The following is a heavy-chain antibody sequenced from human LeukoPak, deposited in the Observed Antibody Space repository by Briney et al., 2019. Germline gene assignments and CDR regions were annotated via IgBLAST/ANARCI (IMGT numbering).Heavy chain of an antibody. J-gene: IGHJ4*02. CDR2: ISIGGDTT. CDR1: GFTFSSHA. D-gene: IGHD4-17*01. CDR3: ASEIRPNDY. Sequence: GGSLRLSCGASGFTFSSHAMTWVRQAPGKGLEWVSAISIGGDTTYYADAVKGRFTISRDNSKNTVYLQMNSLRAEDTAVYYCASEIRPNDYWGQGTLVTVSS. V-gene: IGHV3-23*01.